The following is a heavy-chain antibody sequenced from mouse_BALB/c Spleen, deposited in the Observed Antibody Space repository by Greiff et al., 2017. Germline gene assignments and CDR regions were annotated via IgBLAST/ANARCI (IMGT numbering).Heavy chain of an antibody. Sequence: DVMLVESGGGLVKPGGSLKLSCAASGFTFSDYYMYWVRQTPEKRLEWVATISDGGSYTYYPDSVKGRFTISRDNAKNNLYLQMSSLKSEDTAMYYCAREVSFAYWGQGTLVTVSA. CDR1: GFTFSDYY. J-gene: IGHJ3*01. V-gene: IGHV5-4*02. CDR3: AREVSFAY. CDR2: ISDGGSYT.